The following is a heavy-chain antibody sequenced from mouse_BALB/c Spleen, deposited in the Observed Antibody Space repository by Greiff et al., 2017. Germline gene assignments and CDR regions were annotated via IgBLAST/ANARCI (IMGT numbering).Heavy chain of an antibody. Sequence: VQLQQSGADLVKPGASVKLSCTASGFNIKDTYMHWVKQRPEQGLEWIGRIDPANGNTKYDPKFPGKATITADTSSNTAYLQLSSLTSEDTAVYYCARWLPAWFAYWGQGTLVTVSA. CDR1: GFNIKDTY. CDR2: IDPANGNT. CDR3: ARWLPAWFAY. V-gene: IGHV14-3*02. J-gene: IGHJ3*01. D-gene: IGHD2-2*01.